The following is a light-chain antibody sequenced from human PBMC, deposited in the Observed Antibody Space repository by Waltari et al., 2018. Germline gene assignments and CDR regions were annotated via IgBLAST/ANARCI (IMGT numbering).Light chain of an antibody. V-gene: IGLV2-14*03. Sequence: QSALTQPASVSGSPGPSITISCTGTSSDVGGSNYVSWYQQHPGKAPKLMIYDVSNRPSGVSNRFSGSKSGNTASLTISGLQAEDEADYYCSSYTSSSRVFGGGTKLTVL. CDR3: SSYTSSSRV. J-gene: IGLJ3*02. CDR1: SSDVGGSNY. CDR2: DVS.